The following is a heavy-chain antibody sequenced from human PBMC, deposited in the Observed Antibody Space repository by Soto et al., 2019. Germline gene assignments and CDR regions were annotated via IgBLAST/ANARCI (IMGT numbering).Heavy chain of an antibody. CDR3: AAGGSSSFEYCYYGMDV. D-gene: IGHD2-15*01. J-gene: IGHJ6*02. V-gene: IGHV3-9*01. Sequence: GGSLRLSCAASGFTFDDYAMHWVRQAPGKGLEWVSGISWNSGSIGYSDSVKGRFTISRDNAKNSLYLQMNSLRAEDTAVYFFAAGGSSSFEYCYYGMDVWGQGTTVTVSS. CDR1: GFTFDDYA. CDR2: ISWNSGSI.